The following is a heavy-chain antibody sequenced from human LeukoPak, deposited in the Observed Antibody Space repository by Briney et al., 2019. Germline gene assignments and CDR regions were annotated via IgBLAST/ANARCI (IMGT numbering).Heavy chain of an antibody. CDR2: IYYSGTT. V-gene: IGHV4-39*01. CDR1: GGSIRSSSYY. Sequence: PSETLSLTCTVSGGSIRSSSYYWGWIRQPPGKGLEWIGSIYYSGTTYYNPSLKSRVTISVDTSKNQFSLKLSSVTAADTAVYYCARHFLKVAVAVFDYWGQGTLVTVSS. D-gene: IGHD6-19*01. J-gene: IGHJ4*02. CDR3: ARHFLKVAVAVFDY.